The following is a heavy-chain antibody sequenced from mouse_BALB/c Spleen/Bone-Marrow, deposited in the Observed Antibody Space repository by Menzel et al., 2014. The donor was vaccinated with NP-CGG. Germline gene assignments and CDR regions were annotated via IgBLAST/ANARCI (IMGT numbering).Heavy chain of an antibody. CDR1: GFTFTDYY. J-gene: IGHJ2*01. D-gene: IGHD2-3*01. CDR2: IENKANGYTT. V-gene: IGHV7-3*02. CDR3: ARDRGGLLFDY. Sequence: DVMLVESGGGLVQPGGSLRLSCATSGFTFTDYYMNWVRQPPGKALEWLGFIENKANGYTTEYSASVKGRFTISRDNSQSILYLQMNTLRAEDSATYYCARDRGGLLFDYWGQGTTLTVSS.